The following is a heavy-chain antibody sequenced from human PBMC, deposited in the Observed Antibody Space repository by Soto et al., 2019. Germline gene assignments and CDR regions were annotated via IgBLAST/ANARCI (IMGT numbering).Heavy chain of an antibody. J-gene: IGHJ5*02. CDR3: SRDVSCSGGSCYPNDWFDP. Sequence: SETLSLTCSVSAGSMRNYYWSWIRQPPGKGLEWIGNVDDSGTTKYNPSLRSRVTISVDTSTNQFSLKLSSVIAADTAVYYCSRDVSCSGGSCYPNDWFDPWGQGTLVTVSS. D-gene: IGHD2-15*01. CDR2: VDDSGTT. V-gene: IGHV4-59*01. CDR1: AGSMRNYY.